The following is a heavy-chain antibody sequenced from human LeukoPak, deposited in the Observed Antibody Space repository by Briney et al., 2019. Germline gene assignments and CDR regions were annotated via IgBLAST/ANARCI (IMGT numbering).Heavy chain of an antibody. CDR2: IYYSGST. CDR1: GGSISSSSYY. J-gene: IGHJ4*02. Sequence: SETLSLTCTVSGGSISSSSYYWGWIRQPPGKGLEWIGSIYYSGSTYYNPSLKSRVTISVDTSKNQFSLNLNSVTAADTAVYYCARHDVVVPAHDSWGQGTLVTVSS. V-gene: IGHV4-39*01. CDR3: ARHDVVVPAHDS. D-gene: IGHD2-2*01.